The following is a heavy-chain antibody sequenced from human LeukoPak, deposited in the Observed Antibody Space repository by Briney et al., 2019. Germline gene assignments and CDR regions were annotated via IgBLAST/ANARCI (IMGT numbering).Heavy chain of an antibody. CDR3: AKMTGRKGAFDI. CDR1: GFTFSSYW. Sequence: GGSLRLSCAASGFTFSSYWMSWVRQAPGKGLEWVANIKQDGSEKYYVDSVKGRFTMSRDNAKNSLFLQMNSLRSEDTAVYYCAKMTGRKGAFDIWGQGTMVTVSS. J-gene: IGHJ3*02. D-gene: IGHD3-9*01. V-gene: IGHV3-7*03. CDR2: IKQDGSEK.